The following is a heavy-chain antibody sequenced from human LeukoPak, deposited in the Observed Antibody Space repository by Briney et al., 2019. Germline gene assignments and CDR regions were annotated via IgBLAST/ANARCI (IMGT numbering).Heavy chain of an antibody. CDR3: ARDPTGYSSGWYSGREVNWFDP. J-gene: IGHJ5*02. CDR2: ISSSSSYI. D-gene: IGHD6-19*01. CDR1: GFTIRSYS. V-gene: IGHV3-21*01. Sequence: PGVSLRLFCAASGFTIRSYSMNWVRQAPGKGLEWVSSISSSSSYIYYADSVKGRFTISSDNAKNSLYLQMNSLRAEDTAVYYCARDPTGYSSGWYSGREVNWFDPWGQGTLVTVSS.